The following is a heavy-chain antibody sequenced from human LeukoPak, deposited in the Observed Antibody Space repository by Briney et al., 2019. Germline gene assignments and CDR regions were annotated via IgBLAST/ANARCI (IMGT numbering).Heavy chain of an antibody. J-gene: IGHJ3*02. CDR2: IIPIFGTA. D-gene: IGHD5-18*01. CDR1: GGTFSSYA. CDR3: AKGYSYGYGGAFDI. Sequence: SVTVSCKASGGTFSSYAISWVRQAPGQGLEWMGGIIPIFGTANYAQKFQGRVTITADKSTSTAYMELSSLRAEDTAVYYCAKGYSYGYGGAFDIWGQGTMVTVSS. V-gene: IGHV1-69*06.